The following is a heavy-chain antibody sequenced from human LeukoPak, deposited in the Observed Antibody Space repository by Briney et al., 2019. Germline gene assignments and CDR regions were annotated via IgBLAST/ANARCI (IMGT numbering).Heavy chain of an antibody. CDR2: ISDSGGRT. CDR1: TFTFSKYA. D-gene: IGHD3-16*02. Sequence: GGSLRLSCAASTFTFSKYAMSWVRQAPGKGLEWVSAISDSGGRTKYADSVKGRFIISRDNSKNTLYLQMESLRAEDTALYYCARDGGLSLFSYMGVWGIGTTVTVSS. CDR3: ARDGGLSLFSYMGV. V-gene: IGHV3-23*01. J-gene: IGHJ6*03.